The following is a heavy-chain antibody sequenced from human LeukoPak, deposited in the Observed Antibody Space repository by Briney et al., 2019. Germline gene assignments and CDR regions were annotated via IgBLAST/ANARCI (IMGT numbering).Heavy chain of an antibody. V-gene: IGHV3-21*01. CDR3: ARHSGRIVSDAFDI. CDR2: ISSSSSYI. D-gene: IGHD5-12*01. CDR1: GFTFSSYS. J-gene: IGHJ3*02. Sequence: KPGGSLRLSCAASGFTFSSYSMNWVRQAPGKGLEWVSSISSSSSYIYYADSVKGRFTISRDNAKNSLYPQMNSLRAEDTAVYYCARHSGRIVSDAFDIWGQGTMVTVSS.